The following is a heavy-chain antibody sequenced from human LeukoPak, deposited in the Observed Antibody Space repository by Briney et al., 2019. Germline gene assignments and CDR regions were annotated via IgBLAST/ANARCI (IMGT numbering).Heavy chain of an antibody. CDR1: GFTFRDYY. CDR3: ARDSGFVAATPGDD. D-gene: IGHD2-15*01. Sequence: PGGSLRLSCAASGFTFRDYYMRWLRQAPGKGLEWVSYISSSSSYTNYADSVKGRFTISRDNAKNSLYLQMNSLRAEDTAVYYCARDSGFVAATPGDDWGPGTLVTVSS. CDR2: ISSSSSYT. V-gene: IGHV3-11*05. J-gene: IGHJ4*02.